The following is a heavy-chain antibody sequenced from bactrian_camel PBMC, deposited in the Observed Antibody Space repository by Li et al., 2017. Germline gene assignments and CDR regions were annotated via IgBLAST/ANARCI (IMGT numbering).Heavy chain of an antibody. CDR2: IDSSDGST. J-gene: IGHJ4*01. V-gene: IGHV3S26*01. Sequence: HVQLVESGGTLVQPGGSLRLSCAGSGFTFSNFMMYWVRQGPGKEREGVAIIDSSDGSTGYADSVKGRFTISRDNAKVTLYLQMNSLKIEDTAVYYCALGSSRQATMTARGKGTQVTVS. D-gene: IGHD3*01. CDR1: GFTFSNFM.